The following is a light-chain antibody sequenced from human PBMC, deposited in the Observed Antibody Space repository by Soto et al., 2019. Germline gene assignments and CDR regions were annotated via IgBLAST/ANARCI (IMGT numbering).Light chain of an antibody. CDR2: GMS. CDR3: QVYGPSPPNT. J-gene: IGKJ5*01. V-gene: IGKV3-20*01. Sequence: EIVLTQPPGTLPLSPVERAALSCSASQIVYGRQLAWYQHKPGQATRLLLYGMSSRATGIPDRFTGSGSGADFTLTISRLEPEDFAVYYCQVYGPSPPNTFGQGTRLEIK. CDR1: QIVYGRQ.